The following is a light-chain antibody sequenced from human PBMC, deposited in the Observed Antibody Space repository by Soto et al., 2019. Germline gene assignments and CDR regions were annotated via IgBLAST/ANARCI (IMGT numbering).Light chain of an antibody. CDR1: QSLLHSNGYNY. Sequence: DIVMTQSPLSLPVTPGEPASISCRSSQSLLHSNGYNYLDWYLQKPGQSPQLLIYLGSNRASGVLDRLSGSRSGTDFTLKISRGEAEDVGVYYCMQALQTPRRTFGGGTKVQIK. CDR3: MQALQTPRRT. V-gene: IGKV2-28*01. J-gene: IGKJ4*01. CDR2: LGS.